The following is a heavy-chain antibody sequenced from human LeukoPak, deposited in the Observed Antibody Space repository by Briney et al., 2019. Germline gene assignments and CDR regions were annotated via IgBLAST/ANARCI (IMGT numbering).Heavy chain of an antibody. J-gene: IGHJ4*02. Sequence: SETLSLTCAVYGGSFSGYYWSWIRQPPGKGLEWIGEINHSGSTNCNPSLKSRVTISVDTSKNQFSLNLRSVTAADTAIYYCARTLLQGAELWLDSWGPGTLVSVSS. D-gene: IGHD1-26*01. V-gene: IGHV4-34*01. CDR3: ARTLLQGAELWLDS. CDR1: GGSFSGYY. CDR2: INHSGST.